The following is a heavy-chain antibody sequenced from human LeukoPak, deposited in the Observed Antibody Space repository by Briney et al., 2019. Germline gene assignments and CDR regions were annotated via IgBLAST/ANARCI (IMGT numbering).Heavy chain of an antibody. CDR2: IYTSGST. D-gene: IGHD6-13*01. Sequence: PSETLSLTCTVSGGSISSSSYYWRWIRQPAGKGLEWIGRIYTSGSTNYNPSLKSRVTMSVDTSKNQFSLKLSSVTAADTAVYYCAREGIAAAEYFDYWGQGTLVTVSS. V-gene: IGHV4-61*02. CDR1: GGSISSSSYY. CDR3: AREGIAAAEYFDY. J-gene: IGHJ4*02.